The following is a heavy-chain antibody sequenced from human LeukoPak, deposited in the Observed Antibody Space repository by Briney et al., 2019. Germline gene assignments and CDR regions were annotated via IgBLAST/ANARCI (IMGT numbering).Heavy chain of an antibody. CDR3: ARDSSGADYDGKWTHSGDY. J-gene: IGHJ4*02. CDR2: INPSGGST. V-gene: IGHV1-46*01. CDR1: GYTFTSYY. Sequence: GASVKVSCKASGYTFTSYYMHWVRQAPGQGLEWMGIINPSGGSTSYAQKFQGRVTMTRDMSTSTVYMELSSLRSEDTAVYYCARDSSGADYDGKWTHSGDYWGQGTLVTVSS. D-gene: IGHD4-23*01.